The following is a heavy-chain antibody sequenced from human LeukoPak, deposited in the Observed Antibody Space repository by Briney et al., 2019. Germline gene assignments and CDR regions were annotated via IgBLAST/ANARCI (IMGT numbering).Heavy chain of an antibody. CDR2: IKQDGSEK. V-gene: IGHV3-7*01. D-gene: IGHD3-3*01. J-gene: IGHJ5*02. Sequence: QPGGSLRLSCAASGFTFSSYAMSWVRQAPGKGLEWVANIKQDGSEKYYVDSVKGRFTISRDNAKNSLYLQMNSLRAEDTAVYYCARDKELTIFGFSGLGHWFDPWGQGTLVTVSS. CDR1: GFTFSSYA. CDR3: ARDKELTIFGFSGLGHWFDP.